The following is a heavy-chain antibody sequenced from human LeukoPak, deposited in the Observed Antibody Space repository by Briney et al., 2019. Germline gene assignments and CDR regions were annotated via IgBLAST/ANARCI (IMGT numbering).Heavy chain of an antibody. CDR1: GGSFSGYY. D-gene: IGHD1-14*01. J-gene: IGHJ4*02. CDR2: INHSGST. Sequence: SETLSLTCAVYGGSFSGYYWSWIRQPPGKGLEWIGEINHSGSTNYNPSLKSRVTISVDTSKNQFSLKLSSVTAADTAVYYCARKTTSEGPGFFDYWGQGTLVTVSS. V-gene: IGHV4-34*01. CDR3: ARKTTSEGPGFFDY.